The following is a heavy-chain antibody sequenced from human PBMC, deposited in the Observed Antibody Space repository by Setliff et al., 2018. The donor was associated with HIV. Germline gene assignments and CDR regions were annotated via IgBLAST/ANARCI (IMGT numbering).Heavy chain of an antibody. J-gene: IGHJ4*02. CDR3: ASPNVGCSGGTCYSGSAFDY. V-gene: IGHV1-69*13. CDR1: GDTFRNYA. D-gene: IGHD2-15*01. Sequence: SVQVSCKVSGDTFRNYALNWVRQAPGQGLEWMGGIIPPVGAAVYAQNSQGRVTITADESTSTAYMELRTLRSEDTAIYYCASPNVGCSGGTCYSGSAFDYWGQGSQVTVSS. CDR2: IIPPVGAA.